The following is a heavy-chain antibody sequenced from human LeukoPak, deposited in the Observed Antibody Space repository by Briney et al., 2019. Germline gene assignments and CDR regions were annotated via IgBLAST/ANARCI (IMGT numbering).Heavy chain of an antibody. CDR1: GFTFSSYA. D-gene: IGHD5-12*01. V-gene: IGHV3-30*04. Sequence: GRSLRLSCAASGFTFSSYAMHWVRQAPGKGLEWGAVISYDGSNKYYADSVKGRFTISRDNAKNTLYLQMNSLRAEDTAVYYCARSYDIDYWGQGTLVTVSS. CDR2: ISYDGSNK. CDR3: ARSYDIDY. J-gene: IGHJ4*02.